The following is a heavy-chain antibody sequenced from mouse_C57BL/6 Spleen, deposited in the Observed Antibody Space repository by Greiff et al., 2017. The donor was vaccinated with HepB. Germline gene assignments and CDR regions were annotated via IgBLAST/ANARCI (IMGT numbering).Heavy chain of an antibody. CDR1: GYTFTDYN. J-gene: IGHJ3*01. Sequence: VQLQQSGPELVKPGASVKMSCKASGYTFTDYNMHWVKQSHGKGLEWIGYINPNNGGTSYNQKFKGKATLTVNKSTSTAYMELRSLTSEDSAVYYGARGVIYYDYDGFAYWGQGTLVTVSA. V-gene: IGHV1-22*01. CDR3: ARGVIYYDYDGFAY. CDR2: INPNNGGT. D-gene: IGHD2-4*01.